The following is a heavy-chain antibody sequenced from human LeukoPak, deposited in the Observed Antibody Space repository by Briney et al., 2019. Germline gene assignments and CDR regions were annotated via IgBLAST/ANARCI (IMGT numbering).Heavy chain of an antibody. CDR2: ISAYNGNT. CDR1: GYTFTSYG. D-gene: IGHD6-19*01. Sequence: ASVKVSCKASGYTFTSYGIGWVRQAPGQGLEWMGWISAYNGNTNYAQKLQGRVTMTTDTSTSTAYMELRSLRSDDTAVYYGARVAVAGTDDYWGQGTLVTVSS. CDR3: ARVAVAGTDDY. J-gene: IGHJ4*02. V-gene: IGHV1-18*01.